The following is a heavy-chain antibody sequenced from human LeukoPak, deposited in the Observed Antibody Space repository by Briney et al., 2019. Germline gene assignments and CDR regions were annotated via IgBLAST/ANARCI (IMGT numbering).Heavy chain of an antibody. D-gene: IGHD6-13*01. CDR3: ASLYSSSWSYYGMDV. CDR1: GFIFSNYG. J-gene: IGHJ6*04. CDR2: ISGSGGST. Sequence: GGSLRLSCAASGFIFSNYGMSWVRQAPGKGLEWVSAISGSGGSTYYADSVKGRFTISRDNSKNTLYLQMNSLRAEDTAVYYCASLYSSSWSYYGMDVWGKGTTVTVSS. V-gene: IGHV3-23*01.